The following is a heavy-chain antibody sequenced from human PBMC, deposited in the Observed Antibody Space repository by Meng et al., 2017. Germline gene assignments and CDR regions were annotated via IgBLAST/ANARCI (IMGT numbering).Heavy chain of an antibody. D-gene: IGHD1-26*01. J-gene: IGHJ3*02. CDR1: GFTFSSYA. Sequence: GESLKISCAASGFTFSSYAMHWVRQAPGKGLEWVAVISYDGSNKYYADSVKGRFTISRDNAKNSLYLQMDSLRVDDTAVYHCARDGSRSSAFRSFDIWGQGTMVTVSS. V-gene: IGHV3-30*07. CDR2: ISYDGSNK. CDR3: ARDGSRSSAFRSFDI.